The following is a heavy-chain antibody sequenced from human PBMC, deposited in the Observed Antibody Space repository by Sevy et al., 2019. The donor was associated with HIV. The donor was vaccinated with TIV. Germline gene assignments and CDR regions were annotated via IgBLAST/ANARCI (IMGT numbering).Heavy chain of an antibody. D-gene: IGHD2-15*01. J-gene: IGHJ4*02. V-gene: IGHV3-33*01. CDR1: GFTFRDYG. Sequence: GGSVRLSCAASGFTFRDYGLHWVRQAPGKGLEWVAVIWNDGSKKYYADSVKGRFTISRDKSKNTLYLQMNSLRAEDTAVYYCARGGDCSGDSCYSGFDYWGQGTLVTVSS. CDR3: ARGGDCSGDSCYSGFDY. CDR2: IWNDGSKK.